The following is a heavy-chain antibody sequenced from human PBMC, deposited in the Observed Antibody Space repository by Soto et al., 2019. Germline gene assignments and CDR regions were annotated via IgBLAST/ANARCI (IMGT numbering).Heavy chain of an antibody. V-gene: IGHV1-69*02. CDR2: IIPILGIP. D-gene: IGHD3-16*01. Sequence: QVQLVQSGAEVKKPGSSVKVSCKASGGTFSSYTISWVRQAPGQGLEWMGRIIPILGIPNYAQKFQGRVTITADRSTSTAYMELSSLRSEDTAVYYCGRVGGQLGSFGYWGQGTLVTVSS. CDR3: GRVGGQLGSFGY. J-gene: IGHJ4*02. CDR1: GGTFSSYT.